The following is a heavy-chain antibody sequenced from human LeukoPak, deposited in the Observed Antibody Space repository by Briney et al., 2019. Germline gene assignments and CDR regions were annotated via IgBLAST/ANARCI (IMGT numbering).Heavy chain of an antibody. J-gene: IGHJ4*02. Sequence: GGSLRLSCAASGFTFSSYGMHWVRQAPGKGLEWVAVLSYDGSDKYYADSVKGRFTISRDNAKNSLYLQMNSLRAEDTAVYYCAKVHTYYYDSSGYFDYWGQGTLVTVSS. V-gene: IGHV3-30*18. D-gene: IGHD3-22*01. CDR1: GFTFSSYG. CDR2: LSYDGSDK. CDR3: AKVHTYYYDSSGYFDY.